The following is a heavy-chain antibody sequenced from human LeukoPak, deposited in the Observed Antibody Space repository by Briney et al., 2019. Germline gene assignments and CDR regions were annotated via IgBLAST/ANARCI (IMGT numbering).Heavy chain of an antibody. CDR3: ARRGRGSYDILTGYYDAFDI. Sequence: ASVKVSCKASGYTFTSYYMHWVRQAPGQGLEWMGIINPSGGSTSYAQKFQGRVTMTRDMSTSTVYMELSSLRSEDTAVYYCARRGRGSYDILTGYYDAFDIWGQGTMVTVSS. V-gene: IGHV1-46*01. CDR1: GYTFTSYY. CDR2: INPSGGST. J-gene: IGHJ3*02. D-gene: IGHD3-9*01.